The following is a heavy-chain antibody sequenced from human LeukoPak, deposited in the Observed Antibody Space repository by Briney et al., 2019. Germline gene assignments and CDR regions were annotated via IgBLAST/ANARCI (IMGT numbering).Heavy chain of an antibody. CDR2: MNPNSGNI. Sequence: GASVTVSCKASGDSFTNYDINWVRQATGQGLEGMGWMNPNSGNIGYAQKFQGRLTMIRNTSINTSYMELRSLTSDDTAVYYCVRTAGIFWSGAYYFDSWGQGTLVTVSS. D-gene: IGHD3-3*01. J-gene: IGHJ4*02. V-gene: IGHV1-8*01. CDR3: VRTAGIFWSGAYYFDS. CDR1: GDSFTNYD.